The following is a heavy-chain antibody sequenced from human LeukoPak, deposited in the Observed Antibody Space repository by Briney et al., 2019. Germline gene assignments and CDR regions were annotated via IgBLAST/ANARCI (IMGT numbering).Heavy chain of an antibody. CDR1: GGTFISYA. J-gene: IGHJ4*02. Sequence: SVKVSCKASGGTFISYAISWVRQAPGQGLEWMGGIIPMFGTAKYAQKFQGRVTITADESTSTAYMELSNLRSEDTAVYYCARGRCSSTSCYSDYWGQGTLVTVSS. D-gene: IGHD2-2*01. CDR2: IIPMFGTA. V-gene: IGHV1-69*01. CDR3: ARGRCSSTSCYSDY.